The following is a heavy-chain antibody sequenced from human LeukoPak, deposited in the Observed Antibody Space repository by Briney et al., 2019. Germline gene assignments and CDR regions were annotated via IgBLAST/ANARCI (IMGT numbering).Heavy chain of an antibody. V-gene: IGHV1-69*13. CDR3: ASGGGSYLNWFDP. D-gene: IGHD1-26*01. J-gene: IGHJ5*02. Sequence: SEKVSCKASGGTFSSYAISWVRQAPGQGLEWMGGIIPILGTANYAQKFQGRVTITADESTSTAYMELSSLRSEDTAVYYCASGGGSYLNWFDPWGQGTLVTVSS. CDR2: IIPILGTA. CDR1: GGTFSSYA.